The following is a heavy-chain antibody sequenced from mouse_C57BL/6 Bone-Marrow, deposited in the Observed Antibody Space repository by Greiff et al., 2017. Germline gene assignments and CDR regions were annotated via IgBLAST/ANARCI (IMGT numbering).Heavy chain of an antibody. CDR3: ARLDTTVVAAPYFDY. D-gene: IGHD1-1*01. V-gene: IGHV14-3*01. CDR1: GFNIKNTY. J-gene: IGHJ2*01. CDR2: IDPANGNT. Sequence: VQLQQSVAELVRPGASVKLSCTASGFNIKNTYMHWVKQRPEQGLEWIGRIDPANGNTKYAPKFQGKATITADTASNTAYLQLSSLTSEDTAIYYCARLDTTVVAAPYFDYWGQGTTLTVSS.